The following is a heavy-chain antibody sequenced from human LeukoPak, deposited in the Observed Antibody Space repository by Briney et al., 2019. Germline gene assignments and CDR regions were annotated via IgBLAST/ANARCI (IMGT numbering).Heavy chain of an antibody. Sequence: ASVTVSCKASGYTFTGYYMHWVRQAPGQGLEWMGRINPNSGGTNYAQKFQGRVTMTRDTSISTAYMELSRLRSDDTAVYYCARVTIFGVVIIDYWGQGTLVTVSS. J-gene: IGHJ4*02. D-gene: IGHD3-3*01. CDR2: INPNSGGT. CDR3: ARVTIFGVVIIDY. CDR1: GYTFTGYY. V-gene: IGHV1-2*06.